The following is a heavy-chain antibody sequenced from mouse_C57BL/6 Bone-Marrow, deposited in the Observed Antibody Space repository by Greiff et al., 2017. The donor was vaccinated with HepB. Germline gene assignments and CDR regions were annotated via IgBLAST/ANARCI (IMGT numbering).Heavy chain of an antibody. V-gene: IGHV10-1*01. Sequence: EVQLVESGGGLVQPKGSLKLSCAASGFSFNTYAMNWVRQAPGKGLEWVARIRSKSNNYATYYADSVKDRFTISRDDSASMLYLQMNNLKTEDTAMYYCVSEGLLLGFAYWGQGTLVTVSA. D-gene: IGHD2-3*01. CDR2: IRSKSNNYAT. CDR3: VSEGLLLGFAY. CDR1: GFSFNTYA. J-gene: IGHJ3*01.